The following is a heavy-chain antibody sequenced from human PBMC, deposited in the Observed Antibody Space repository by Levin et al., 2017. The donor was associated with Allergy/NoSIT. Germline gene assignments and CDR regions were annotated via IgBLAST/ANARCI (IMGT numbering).Heavy chain of an antibody. CDR3: AKGGIGTDGGIDP. D-gene: IGHD1-1*01. CDR1: GFTLSSFV. CDR2: IAVSGDT. V-gene: IGHV3-23*01. Sequence: GGSLRLSCAASGFTLSSFVMTWVRQAPGRGLEWVSSIAVSGDTYYTESVRGRFLISRDNSKNTMYLQMNSLRPEDTASYHYAKGGIGTDGGIDPWGQGTLVTVSS. J-gene: IGHJ5*02.